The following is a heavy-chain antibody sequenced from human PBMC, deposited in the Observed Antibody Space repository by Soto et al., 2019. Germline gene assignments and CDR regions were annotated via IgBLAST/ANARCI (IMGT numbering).Heavy chain of an antibody. CDR3: ARTRSGDYYYDY. CDR2: IYYNEDT. Sequence: SETLSLTCTVSGASIISYFWSWIRQTPGKGLELIGYIYYNEDTNYNPSLKSRVTISLDTSKNQFSLKLTSVTSADTAVYYCARTRSGDYYYDYWGLGTLVTVSS. J-gene: IGHJ4*02. V-gene: IGHV4-59*01. CDR1: GASIISYF. D-gene: IGHD2-21*02.